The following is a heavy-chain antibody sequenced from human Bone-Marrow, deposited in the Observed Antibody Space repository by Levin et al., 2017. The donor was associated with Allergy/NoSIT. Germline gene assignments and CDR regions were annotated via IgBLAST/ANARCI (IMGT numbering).Heavy chain of an antibody. J-gene: IGHJ4*02. CDR3: ARGRYSSGWYVDY. CDR2: ISYDGSNK. CDR1: GFTFSSYA. V-gene: IGHV3-30-3*01. Sequence: GGSLRLSCAASGFTFSSYAMHWFRQAPGKGLEWVAVISYDGSNKYYADSVKGRFTISRDNSKNTLYLQMNSLRAEDTAVYYCARGRYSSGWYVDYWGQGTLVTVSS. D-gene: IGHD6-19*01.